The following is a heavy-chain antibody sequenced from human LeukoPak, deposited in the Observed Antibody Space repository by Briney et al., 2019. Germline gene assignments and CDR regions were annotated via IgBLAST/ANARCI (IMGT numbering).Heavy chain of an antibody. CDR2: IKENGNEQ. D-gene: IGHD4-11*01. CDR1: GFIFSNYW. J-gene: IGHJ3*02. V-gene: IGHV3-7*01. CDR3: ARGPGDYDASDI. Sequence: GGSLRLSCEASGFIFSNYWMSWVRQAPGKGPEWVAHIKENGNEQYYADSVKGRFTISRDNVKQSLCLQMNSLRVEDTAVYCCARGPGDYDASDIWGQGTMVTVSS.